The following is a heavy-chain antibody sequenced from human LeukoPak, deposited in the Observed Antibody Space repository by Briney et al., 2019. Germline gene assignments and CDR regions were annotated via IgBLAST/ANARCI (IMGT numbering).Heavy chain of an antibody. CDR3: ARRHPLGTSFDI. V-gene: IGHV4-61*02. CDR1: GGSISSGGYY. Sequence: SETLSLTCTVSGGSISSGGYYWSWIRQPAGKGLEWIGRIYTSGSTNYNPSLKSRVTMSVDTSKNQFSLKLSSVTAADTAVYYCARRHPLGTSFDIWGQGTMVTVSS. D-gene: IGHD1-1*01. J-gene: IGHJ3*02. CDR2: IYTSGST.